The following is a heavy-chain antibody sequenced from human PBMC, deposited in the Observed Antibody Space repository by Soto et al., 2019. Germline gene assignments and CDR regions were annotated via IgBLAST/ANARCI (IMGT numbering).Heavy chain of an antibody. CDR3: AKGGAIVAAGTRVYLYNAMDV. J-gene: IGHJ6*02. D-gene: IGHD1-26*01. CDR1: GYTFTGYY. Sequence: GASVKVSCKASGYTFTGYYVHWVRQDPGQGLEWMGWINPNSGDTYLAQRFQGRVTMNRDTSIGTAYMELRGLTSDDTAEYYCAKGGAIVAAGTRVYLYNAMDVWGQGTTVTVSS. V-gene: IGHV1-2*02. CDR2: INPNSGDT.